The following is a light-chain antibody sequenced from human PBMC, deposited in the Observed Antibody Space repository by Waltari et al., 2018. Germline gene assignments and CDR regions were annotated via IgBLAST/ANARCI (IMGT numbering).Light chain of an antibody. Sequence: DIQMTQSPYSLSASVGDRDTITCRASQDISNSVAWYQQKPGKATNLLITAASRLQSGVPSRFSGSGSETDYTLSNNSLQPGYVATYYCQQYNSTPRFTFGQWTELEIK. CDR3: QQYNSTPRFT. CDR2: AAS. V-gene: IGKV1-NL1*01. CDR1: QDISNS. J-gene: IGKJ2*01.